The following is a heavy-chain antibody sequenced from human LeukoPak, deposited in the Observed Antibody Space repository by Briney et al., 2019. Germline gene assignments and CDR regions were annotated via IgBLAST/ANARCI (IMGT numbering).Heavy chain of an antibody. V-gene: IGHV1-18*01. J-gene: IGHJ5*02. CDR2: ISAYNGNT. Sequence: ASVTVSRQASGYTFTSYGIILLRLAPAPALEWIGVISAYNGNTNYEPKFQGRGTMTTDTCTSPAYMELRSLRSDDTAVDYCARNPAQQLAQGKWFVPWGQGALVTVSS. D-gene: IGHD6-13*01. CDR3: ARNPAQQLAQGKWFVP. CDR1: GYTFTSYG.